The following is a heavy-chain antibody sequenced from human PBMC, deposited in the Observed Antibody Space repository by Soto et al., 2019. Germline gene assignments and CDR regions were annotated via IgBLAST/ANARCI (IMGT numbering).Heavy chain of an antibody. V-gene: IGHV3-23*01. D-gene: IGHD4-17*01. Sequence: EVQLLDSGGGLVQPGESLKLSCAASGFIFSNYAMSWVRQAPGKGLEWVSTISGSGSSTYYADSVKGRFTISRDNSQSMLYLQNGLRAEDTDVYYCEKTPLRTGPFDYWGQGTLVTVSS. J-gene: IGHJ4*02. CDR1: GFIFSNYA. CDR3: EKTPLRTGPFDY. CDR2: ISGSGSST.